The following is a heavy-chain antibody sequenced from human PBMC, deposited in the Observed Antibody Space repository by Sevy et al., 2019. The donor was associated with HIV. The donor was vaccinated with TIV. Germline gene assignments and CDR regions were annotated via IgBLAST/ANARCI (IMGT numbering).Heavy chain of an antibody. Sequence: GGSLRLSCAASGFTFSSYSMNWVRQAPGKGLEWVSSISSSSSYIYYADSVKGRFTISRDNAKNSLYLQMNSLRAEDTAVYYCARADYDSSGNYNYFDYWGQGTLVTISS. CDR1: GFTFSSYS. J-gene: IGHJ4*02. V-gene: IGHV3-21*01. CDR2: ISSSSSYI. CDR3: ARADYDSSGNYNYFDY. D-gene: IGHD3-22*01.